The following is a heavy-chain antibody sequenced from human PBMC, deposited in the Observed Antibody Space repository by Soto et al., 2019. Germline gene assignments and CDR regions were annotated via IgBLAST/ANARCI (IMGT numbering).Heavy chain of an antibody. D-gene: IGHD3-22*01. J-gene: IGHJ3*02. Sequence: EVQLLESGGGLVQPGGSLRLSCAASGFTFSKFAVSWVRQAPGKGLEWVSAISGDGDSTFYVDSVKGRFTISRDNSKNTLYLQRNTLCAEDTGMYYCASDWGDDSAYYDVFQIWGQGTMVPVSS. CDR3: ASDWGDDSAYYDVFQI. CDR1: GFTFSKFA. CDR2: ISGDGDST. V-gene: IGHV3-23*01.